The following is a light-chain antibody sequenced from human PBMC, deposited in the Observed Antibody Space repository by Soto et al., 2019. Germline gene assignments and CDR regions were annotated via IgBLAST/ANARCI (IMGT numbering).Light chain of an antibody. V-gene: IGKV1-5*01. Sequence: DIQMTQSPSTLSASVGDRVTITCRASQSISSWLAWYQQKPGKAPKLLIYDAYSLESGTPSRFSGRRSGTEFTLTIASGQPEDFATYYCQQYSSYSPLTFGGGTKVEIK. J-gene: IGKJ4*01. CDR1: QSISSW. CDR3: QQYSSYSPLT. CDR2: DAY.